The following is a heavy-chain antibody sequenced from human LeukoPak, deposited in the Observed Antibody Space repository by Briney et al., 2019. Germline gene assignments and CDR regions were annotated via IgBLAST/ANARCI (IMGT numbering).Heavy chain of an antibody. CDR3: ARGIGVDCSGGSCYSGPNWFDP. V-gene: IGHV3-30*19. CDR2: IENDGTNE. CDR1: GFTFSRYG. D-gene: IGHD2-15*01. J-gene: IGHJ5*02. Sequence: GGSLRLSCAASGFTFSRYGMHWVRQAAGKGLEWVAFIENDGTNEYYADSVKGRFIISRDNSKNTLHLQMNSLRAEDTAVYYCARGIGVDCSGGSCYSGPNWFDPWGQGTLVTVSS.